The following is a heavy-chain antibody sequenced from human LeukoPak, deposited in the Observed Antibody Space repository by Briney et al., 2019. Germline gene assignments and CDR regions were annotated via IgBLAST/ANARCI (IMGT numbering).Heavy chain of an antibody. CDR3: ARDIIVGATA. D-gene: IGHD1-26*01. Sequence: ASVKVSCKASGYTFTSYGISWVRQAPGQGLEWMGGIIPIFGTANYAQKFQGRVTITADESTSTAYMELSSLRSEDTAVYYCARDIIVGATAWGQGTLVTVSS. CDR2: IIPIFGTA. V-gene: IGHV1-69*13. J-gene: IGHJ5*02. CDR1: GYTFTSYG.